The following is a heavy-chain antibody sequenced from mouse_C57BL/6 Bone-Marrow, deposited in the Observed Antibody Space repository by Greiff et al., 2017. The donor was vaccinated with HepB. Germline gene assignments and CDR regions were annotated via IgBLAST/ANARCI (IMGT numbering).Heavy chain of an antibody. J-gene: IGHJ3*01. D-gene: IGHD1-1*01. CDR1: GYTFTSYG. CDR3: AASYYYGSSPAWFAY. V-gene: IGHV1-81*01. CDR2: IYPRSGNT. Sequence: QVQLQQSGAELARPGASVKLSCKASGYTFTSYGISWVKQRTGQGLEWIGEIYPRSGNTYYNEKFKGKATLTADKSSSTAYMELRSLTSEDSAVYFCAASYYYGSSPAWFAYWGQGTLVTVSA.